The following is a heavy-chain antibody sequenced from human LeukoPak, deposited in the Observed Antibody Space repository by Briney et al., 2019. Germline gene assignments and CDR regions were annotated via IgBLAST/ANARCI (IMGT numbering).Heavy chain of an antibody. CDR1: GYTFSSYG. J-gene: IGHJ4*02. CDR2: IRPYTAVT. CDR3: ERFATDY. Sequence: GGSVNVSCKGSGYTFSSYGFSWVRQAPGQGLEWMGWIRPYTAVTLYPQNLQGRVTLTTDTSPSTAYMGLRTLGSDDTAVYFCERFATDYWGQGTLVVVSS. V-gene: IGHV1-18*01.